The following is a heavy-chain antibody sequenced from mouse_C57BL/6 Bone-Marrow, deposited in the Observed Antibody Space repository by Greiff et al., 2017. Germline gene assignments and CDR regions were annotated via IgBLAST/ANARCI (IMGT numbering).Heavy chain of an antibody. V-gene: IGHV1-7*01. J-gene: IGHJ2*01. CDR2: INPSSGYT. CDR1: GYTFTSYW. CDR3: ASRIWVRALDY. D-gene: IGHD2-14*01. Sequence: QVQLKESGAELAKPGASVKLSCKASGYTFTSYWMHWVKQRPGQGLEWIGNINPSSGYTKYNQKFKDKDTLTADKSSSTAYMQLSSLTSEDSAVYYCASRIWVRALDYWGQGTTVTVSS.